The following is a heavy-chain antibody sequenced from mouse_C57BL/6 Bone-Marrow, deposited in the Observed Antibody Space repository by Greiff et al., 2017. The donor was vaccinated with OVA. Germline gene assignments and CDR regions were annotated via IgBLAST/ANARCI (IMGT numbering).Heavy chain of an antibody. Sequence: VQLQQPGAELVMPGASVKLSCKASGYTFTSYWMHWVKQRPGQGLEWIGEIDPSDSYTNYNQKFKGKSPLTVDKSSSTAYMQLSSLTSEDSAVYYCARNHDYWGQGTTLTVSS. CDR1: GYTFTSYW. J-gene: IGHJ2*01. CDR2: IDPSDSYT. CDR3: ARNHDY. V-gene: IGHV1-69*01.